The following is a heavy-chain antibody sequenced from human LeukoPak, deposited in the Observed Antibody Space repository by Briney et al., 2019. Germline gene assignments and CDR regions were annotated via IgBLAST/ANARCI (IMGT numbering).Heavy chain of an antibody. CDR3: ARGDYDFWSGYFPDY. CDR1: GFTFSSYW. CDR2: IKQDGSEK. Sequence: QSGGSLRLSCAASGFTFSSYWMSWVRQAPGKGLEWVANIKQDGSEKYYVDSVKGRFTISRDNAKNSLYLQMNSLRAEDTAVYYCARGDYDFWSGYFPDYWGQGTLVTVSS. D-gene: IGHD3-3*01. V-gene: IGHV3-7*01. J-gene: IGHJ4*02.